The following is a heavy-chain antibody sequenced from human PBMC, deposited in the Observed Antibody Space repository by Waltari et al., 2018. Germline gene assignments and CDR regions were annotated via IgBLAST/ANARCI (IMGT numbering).Heavy chain of an antibody. CDR1: GGSISGAGYY. V-gene: IGHV4-31*01. D-gene: IGHD3-3*01. J-gene: IGHJ3*02. CDR3: ARAPGEEYEFWSGPLHAFDI. CDR2: HYYSGSN. Sequence: QAQLQESGPGLVKPSQTRSLTCTVSGGSISGAGYYWSWIPQPTGKGMEWIGYHYYSGSNYYNPSLKSLVTISVDTSKNQFSLKLSSVTAADTAVYYCARAPGEEYEFWSGPLHAFDIWGQGTMVTVSS.